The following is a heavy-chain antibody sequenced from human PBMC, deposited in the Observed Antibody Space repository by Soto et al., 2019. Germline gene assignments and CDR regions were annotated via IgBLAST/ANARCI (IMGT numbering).Heavy chain of an antibody. CDR1: GGSFSGYY. Sequence: PSETLSLTCAVYGGSFSGYYWSWIRQPPGKGLEWIGEINHSGSTNYNPSLKSRVTISVDTSKKQFSLKLSSVTAADTAVYYCARELRDGYIYWYFDLWGRGTLVPVSS. CDR2: INHSGST. J-gene: IGHJ2*01. V-gene: IGHV4-34*01. D-gene: IGHD3-3*01. CDR3: ARELRDGYIYWYFDL.